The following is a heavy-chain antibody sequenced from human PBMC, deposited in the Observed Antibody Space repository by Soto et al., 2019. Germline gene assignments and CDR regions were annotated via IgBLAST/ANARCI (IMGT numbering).Heavy chain of an antibody. Sequence: EVQLVESGEGLVQPGGSLRLSCAASGFICSSYDMSWVRQAPGKGLEWVSTILVADSTHYEDSVKGRFTISRDRSKNTVYLQMNSLTAGDTAVYYCAKATATGGGAFDICGQGTMVTVSS. J-gene: IGHJ3*02. D-gene: IGHD2-8*02. V-gene: IGHV3-23*04. CDR3: AKATATGGGAFDI. CDR1: GFICSSYD. CDR2: ILVADST.